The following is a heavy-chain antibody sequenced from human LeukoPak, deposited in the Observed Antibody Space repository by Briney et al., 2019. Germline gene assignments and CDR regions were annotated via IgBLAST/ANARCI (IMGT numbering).Heavy chain of an antibody. Sequence: GGSLRLSCAASGVSFITYNMNWVRQAPGKGLEWVSSISSTSSYIYYADSVKGRFTISRDNAKNSLYLQMNSLRAEDTAVYYCAELGITMIGGVWGKGTTVTISS. V-gene: IGHV3-21*01. J-gene: IGHJ6*04. CDR3: AELGITMIGGV. CDR2: ISSTSSYI. CDR1: GVSFITYN. D-gene: IGHD3-10*02.